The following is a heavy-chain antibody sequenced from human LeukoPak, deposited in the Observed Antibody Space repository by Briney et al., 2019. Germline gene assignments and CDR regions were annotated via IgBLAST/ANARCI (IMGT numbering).Heavy chain of an antibody. CDR1: GGSFSRYY. CDR3: ARRRAIYGSGSYYFDY. Sequence: SETLSLTCAVYGGSFSRYYWSWIRQPPGKGLEWIGEINHSGSTNYNPSLKSRVTISVDTSKNQFSLKLSSVTAADTAVYYCARRRAIYGSGSYYFDYWGQGTLVTVSS. D-gene: IGHD3-10*01. J-gene: IGHJ4*02. CDR2: INHSGST. V-gene: IGHV4-34*01.